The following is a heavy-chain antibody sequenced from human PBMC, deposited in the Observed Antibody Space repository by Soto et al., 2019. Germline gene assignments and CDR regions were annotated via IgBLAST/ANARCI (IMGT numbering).Heavy chain of an antibody. Sequence: SETLSLTXSVSGGSVRSDPYYWTWLRQPPGKGLEWIGYIHYSGSTNYNPSLKSRVTISVDMSKNQFSLRLSSVTAADTAVYHCSVDGNCRGGACQGWRDPWGQGTLVTVSS. J-gene: IGHJ5*02. V-gene: IGHV4-61*01. CDR1: GGSVRSDPYY. D-gene: IGHD2-21*02. CDR2: IHYSGST. CDR3: SVDGNCRGGACQGWRDP.